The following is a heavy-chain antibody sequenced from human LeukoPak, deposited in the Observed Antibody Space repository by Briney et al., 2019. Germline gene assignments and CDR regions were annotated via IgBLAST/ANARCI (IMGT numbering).Heavy chain of an antibody. CDR1: GFTFDDYA. V-gene: IGHV3-9*01. CDR3: AKDRDAAGRYYFDY. CDR2: ISWNSGSI. Sequence: PGRSLRLSCAASGFTFDDYAMRWVRQAPGKGLEWVSGISWNSGSIGYADSVKGRFTISRDNAKNSLYLQMNGLRAEDTALYYCAKDRDAAGRYYFDYWGQGTLVTVSS. D-gene: IGHD6-13*01. J-gene: IGHJ4*02.